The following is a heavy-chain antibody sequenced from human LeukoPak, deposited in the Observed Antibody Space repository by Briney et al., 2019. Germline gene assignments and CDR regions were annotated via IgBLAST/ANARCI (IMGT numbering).Heavy chain of an antibody. CDR3: ARRLSSSSSNWFDP. D-gene: IGHD6-6*01. CDR2: IYYSGNT. J-gene: IGHJ5*02. Sequence: SETLSLTCTVSGDSISSYSWNWIRQPPGKGLEWIGYIYYSGNTNYNPSLKSRVTISVDTSKNRISLNLSSVTAADTAVYYCARRLSSSSSNWFDPWGQGTLVTVSS. V-gene: IGHV4-59*08. CDR1: GDSISSYS.